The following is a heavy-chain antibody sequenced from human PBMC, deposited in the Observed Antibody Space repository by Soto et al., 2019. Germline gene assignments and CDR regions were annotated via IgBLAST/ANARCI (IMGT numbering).Heavy chain of an antibody. CDR3: ARLEGLATISYYFDY. J-gene: IGHJ4*02. CDR2: IYYSGNT. Sequence: QLQLQESGPGLVKPSETLSLICSVSGDSINSDNYYCGWIRQPPGKGLEWIGSIYYSGNTYYNPSLKARGTIALDKSKGQCSVKLSLVTAADSAVYFCARLEGLATISYYFDYWGQGTLVTVSS. D-gene: IGHD3-9*01. V-gene: IGHV4-39*01. CDR1: GDSINSDNYY.